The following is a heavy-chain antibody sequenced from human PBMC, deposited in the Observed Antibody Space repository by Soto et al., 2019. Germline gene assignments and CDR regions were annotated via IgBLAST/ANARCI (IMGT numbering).Heavy chain of an antibody. J-gene: IGHJ3*02. Sequence: ASVKVSCKASGYTFTSYAMHWVRQAPGQRLEWMGWINAGNGNTKYSQKFQGRVTITRDTSASTAYMELSSLRPEDTAVYYCASPTTVTTGAAFDIWGQGTMVTVSS. CDR3: ASPTTVTTGAAFDI. CDR2: INAGNGNT. CDR1: GYTFTSYA. D-gene: IGHD4-17*01. V-gene: IGHV1-3*01.